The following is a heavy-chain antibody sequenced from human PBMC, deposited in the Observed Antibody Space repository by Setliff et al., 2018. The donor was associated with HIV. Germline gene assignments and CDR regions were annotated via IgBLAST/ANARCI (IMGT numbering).Heavy chain of an antibody. V-gene: IGHV4-39*07. CDR3: AGEFAY. D-gene: IGHD3-10*01. Sequence: SETLSLTCTVSGDSIISSRNFWGWIRQPPGKGLEWIGNIHSSGSTNYNPSLKSRVAMSIDTSDNQFSLNLNSVTAADTAVYYCAGEFAYWGQGALVTVSS. CDR1: GDSIISSRNF. J-gene: IGHJ4*02. CDR2: IHSSGST.